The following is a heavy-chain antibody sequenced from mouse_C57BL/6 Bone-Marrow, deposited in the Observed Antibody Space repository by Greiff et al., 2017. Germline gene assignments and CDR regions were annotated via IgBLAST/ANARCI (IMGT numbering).Heavy chain of an antibody. D-gene: IGHD1-1*01. CDR1: GFTIKDTY. CDR2: IDPATGNT. CDR3: ARTHYYCGSSPFAY. V-gene: IGHV14-3*01. J-gene: IGHJ3*01. Sequence: EVQLQPSVAELVRPGASVKLSCTASGFTIKDTYMHWVKQRPEHGLEWIGRIDPATGNTTSAPKFKGKATITADTSSNTAYLQLSSLTSEDTAIYCCARTHYYCGSSPFAYWGQATLVTVSA.